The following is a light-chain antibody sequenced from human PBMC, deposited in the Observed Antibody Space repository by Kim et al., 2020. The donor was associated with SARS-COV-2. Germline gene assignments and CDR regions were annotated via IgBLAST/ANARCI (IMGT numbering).Light chain of an antibody. CDR3: QQYYNWPRT. CDR2: GAS. J-gene: IGKJ1*01. Sequence: VSPGERVTLSCRASQTVSSSLAWYQQKPGQAPRLLIYGASARATGTPATFSGSASGTEFTLTISSLQSEDFAVYYCQQYYNWPRTFGQGTKVDIK. V-gene: IGKV3-15*01. CDR1: QTVSSS.